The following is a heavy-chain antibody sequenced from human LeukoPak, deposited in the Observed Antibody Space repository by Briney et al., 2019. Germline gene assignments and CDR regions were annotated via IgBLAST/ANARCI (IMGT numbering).Heavy chain of an antibody. CDR3: ARDLGVCSGGTCYSVYDY. Sequence: PGGSLRLSCAASGFIVSRYWMSWVRQAPGKGLEWVADIKEDGSEKHCVDSVKGRFTISRDNAESSLYLQMNSLRAEDTAIYYCARDLGVCSGGTCYSVYDYWGQGTLVTVSS. CDR1: GFIVSRYW. V-gene: IGHV3-7*01. J-gene: IGHJ4*02. D-gene: IGHD2-15*01. CDR2: IKEDGSEK.